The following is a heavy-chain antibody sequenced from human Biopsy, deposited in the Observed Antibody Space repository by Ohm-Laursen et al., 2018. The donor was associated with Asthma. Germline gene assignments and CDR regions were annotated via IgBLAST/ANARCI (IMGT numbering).Heavy chain of an antibody. D-gene: IGHD3-3*01. Sequence: SLRLSCTASGFSFDDCAMHWVRQAPGKGLEWVSSISWNSGNIDYADSVKGRFTISRDNSKNTLYLQLNSLRAEDTAVYYCASSPYYDFWSGWENGMDVWGQGTTVTVSS. CDR2: ISWNSGNI. J-gene: IGHJ6*02. V-gene: IGHV3-9*01. CDR3: ASSPYYDFWSGWENGMDV. CDR1: GFSFDDCA.